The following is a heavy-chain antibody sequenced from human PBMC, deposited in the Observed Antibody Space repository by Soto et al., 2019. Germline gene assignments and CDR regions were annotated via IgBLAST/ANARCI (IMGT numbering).Heavy chain of an antibody. V-gene: IGHV3-23*01. Sequence: EVQLLESGGGLVHPGGSLRLSCAASGFTFSGYGMSWVRQSPGRGLEWVSTIDRSGASTFYGDSVKGRFTISRDNAKSTVSLQMNSLRAEDTGVYYCAKDGTAAGIHYYGMDVWGQGTTVTVSS. CDR3: AKDGTAAGIHYYGMDV. CDR1: GFTFSGYG. CDR2: IDRSGAST. D-gene: IGHD6-13*01. J-gene: IGHJ6*02.